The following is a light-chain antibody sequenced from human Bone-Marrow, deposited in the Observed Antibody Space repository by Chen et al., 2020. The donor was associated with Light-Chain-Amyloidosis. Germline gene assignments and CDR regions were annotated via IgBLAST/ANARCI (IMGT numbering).Light chain of an antibody. CDR2: VSS. V-gene: IGKV3-20*01. J-gene: IGKJ4*01. CDR1: QTISSNF. Sequence: EIVLTQSPGTLSLSPGEGANLSCRASQTISSNFLTWYQQKFGQSPRLLIYVSSSRATGIPDRFTGSGSARDFTLTINRREPADFAMYYCQQYGTSPLTFGGGTKVEIK. CDR3: QQYGTSPLT.